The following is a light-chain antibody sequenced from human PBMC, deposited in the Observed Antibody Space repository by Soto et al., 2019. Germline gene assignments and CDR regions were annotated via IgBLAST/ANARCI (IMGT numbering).Light chain of an antibody. CDR3: MQALQTPPT. V-gene: IGKV2-28*01. CDR2: LGS. Sequence: DIVMTQSPLSLPVTPGEPASISCRSSQSLLHSNGYNYLDWYLQKPGQSPQLLLYLGSTRASGVPVRFSGSGSGTDFTLNISSVEAEDVGVYYCMQALQTPPTFGHGTKVDIK. CDR1: QSLLHSNGYNY. J-gene: IGKJ3*01.